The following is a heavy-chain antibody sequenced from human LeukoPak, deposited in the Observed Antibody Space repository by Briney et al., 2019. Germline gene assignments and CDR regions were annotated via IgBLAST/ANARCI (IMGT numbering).Heavy chain of an antibody. Sequence: SETLSLTCTVSGGSISSGSYYWSWIRQPPGKGLEWIGSIYYSGSTYYNPSLKSRVTISVDTSKNQFSLKLSSVTAADTAVYYCARLGLYSSSWYKVGPHIDYWGQGTLVTVSS. D-gene: IGHD6-13*01. V-gene: IGHV4-39*07. CDR2: IYYSGST. CDR1: GGSISSGSYY. J-gene: IGHJ4*02. CDR3: ARLGLYSSSWYKVGPHIDY.